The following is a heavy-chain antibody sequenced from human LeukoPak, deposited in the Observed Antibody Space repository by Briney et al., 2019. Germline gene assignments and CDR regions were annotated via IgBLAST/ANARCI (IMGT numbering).Heavy chain of an antibody. D-gene: IGHD4-17*01. J-gene: IGHJ4*02. CDR2: ISSSSSYI. V-gene: IGHV3-21*01. CDR3: ARGSVPYGDRDFDY. CDR1: GFTFSSYS. Sequence: GGSLRLSCAASGFTFSSYSMNWVRQAPGKGLEWVSSISSSSSYIYYADSVKGRFTISRDNAKNSLYLQMNSLRAEDTAVYYCARGSVPYGDRDFDYWGQGTLVTVSS.